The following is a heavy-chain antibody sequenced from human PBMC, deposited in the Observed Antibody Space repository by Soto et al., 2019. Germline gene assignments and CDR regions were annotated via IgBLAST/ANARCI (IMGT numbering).Heavy chain of an antibody. V-gene: IGHV4-30-2*01. J-gene: IGHJ4*02. CDR2: ISHLENT. CDR1: GASIPYGGYS. CDR3: ARGGGYDPFDY. D-gene: IGHD5-12*01. Sequence: QLQLHQSGSGVVKASQTLSLTCTFSGASIPYGGYSWRWIRQPPGKGLEWIGYISHLENTFYNPSFQSRLTLSIDRSKNQFSLNLASMTAADTAVYYCARGGGYDPFDYWGQGTLVTVAS.